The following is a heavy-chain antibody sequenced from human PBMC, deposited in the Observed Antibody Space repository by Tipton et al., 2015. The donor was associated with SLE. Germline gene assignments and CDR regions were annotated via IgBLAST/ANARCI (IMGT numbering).Heavy chain of an antibody. V-gene: IGHV3-49*04. Sequence: RSLRLSYTASGFTFGDYALSWVRHAPGKGLEWVGFIRSKGYGGTAEYGASVKDRFTISRDDSKSVAYLQMDSLRSEDTGVYYCISEESWGQGTQVTVSA. CDR2: IRSKGYGGTA. CDR3: ISEES. CDR1: GFTFGDYA. J-gene: IGHJ5*02.